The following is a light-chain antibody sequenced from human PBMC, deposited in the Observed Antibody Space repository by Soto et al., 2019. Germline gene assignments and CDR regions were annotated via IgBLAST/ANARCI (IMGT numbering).Light chain of an antibody. V-gene: IGLV1-44*01. CDR1: SSNIGANP. CDR2: NND. CDR3: EAWDDSLYGAV. Sequence: QSVLTQPPSASGTPGQRVTISCSGSSSNIGANPINWYQQLPGTAPKLLIYNNDQRTSGVPDRFSASKSGTSASLAISGLQSEDEADYYCEAWDDSLYGAVLGGGTQLTVL. J-gene: IGLJ2*01.